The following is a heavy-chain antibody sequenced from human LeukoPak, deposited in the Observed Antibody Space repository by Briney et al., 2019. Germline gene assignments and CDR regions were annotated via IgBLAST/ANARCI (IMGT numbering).Heavy chain of an antibody. CDR3: AGSYYDSSGYYWWLDP. Sequence: SETLSLTCTVSGGSISSSSYYWGWIRQPPGKGLEWIGSIYYSGSTYYNPSLKSRVTISVDTSKNQFSLKLSSVTAADTAVYYCAGSYYDSSGYYWWLDPWGQGTLVTVSS. V-gene: IGHV4-39*01. J-gene: IGHJ5*02. CDR1: GGSISSSSYY. D-gene: IGHD3-22*01. CDR2: IYYSGST.